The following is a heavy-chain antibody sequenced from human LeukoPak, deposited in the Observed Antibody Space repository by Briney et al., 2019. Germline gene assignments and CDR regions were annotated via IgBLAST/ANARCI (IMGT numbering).Heavy chain of an antibody. CDR2: IYTSGST. CDR3: ARDQANFYPTVGWFDP. Sequence: SETLSLTCTVSGASITTYYWNWIRQPPGKGLEWIGRIYTSGSTNYNPSLKSRVTMSVDTSKNQFSLKLNSVTAADTAVYYCARDQANFYPTVGWFDPWGQGTLVTVSS. J-gene: IGHJ5*02. V-gene: IGHV4-4*07. D-gene: IGHD1-1*01. CDR1: GASITTYY.